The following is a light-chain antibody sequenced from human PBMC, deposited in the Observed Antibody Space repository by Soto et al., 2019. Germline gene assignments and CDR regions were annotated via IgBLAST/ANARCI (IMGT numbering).Light chain of an antibody. CDR2: WAS. J-gene: IGKJ2*01. Sequence: DFVMTQSPDSLAVSLGERATINCKSSQSVLYSSNNKNYLAWYQQKPGQPPKLLIYWASLRESGVPDRFSGSGSGTDFTLTISSLQAEDVAVYYCQQYDTPPYTFGQGTKLEIK. V-gene: IGKV4-1*01. CDR3: QQYDTPPYT. CDR1: QSVLYSSNNKNY.